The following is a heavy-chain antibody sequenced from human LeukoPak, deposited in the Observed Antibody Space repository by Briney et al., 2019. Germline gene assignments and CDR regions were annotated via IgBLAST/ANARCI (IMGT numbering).Heavy chain of an antibody. Sequence: PGGSLRLSCAASGFTFSSYAMSWVRQAPGKGLEWVSAISGSGGSTYYADSVKGRFTISRDNSKNTLYLQVDSLRAEDTAVYYCAKGANPYYYYGMDVWGQGTTVTVSS. CDR3: AKGANPYYYYGMDV. CDR2: ISGSGGST. CDR1: GFTFSSYA. J-gene: IGHJ6*02. V-gene: IGHV3-23*01.